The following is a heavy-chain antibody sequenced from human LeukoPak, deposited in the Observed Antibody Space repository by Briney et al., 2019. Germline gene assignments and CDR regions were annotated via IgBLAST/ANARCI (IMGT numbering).Heavy chain of an antibody. CDR2: ISSSSSYI. D-gene: IGHD3-22*01. V-gene: IGHV3-21*01. CDR1: GFTFSSYR. J-gene: IGHJ4*02. CDR3: ARDWDTYYYDSSGWFFDY. Sequence: GGSLRLSCAASGFTFSSYRMNWVRQAPGEGLEWVSSISSSSSYIYYADSVKGRFTISRDNAKNSLYLQMNSLRAEDTAVYYCARDWDTYYYDSSGWFFDYWGQGTLVTVSS.